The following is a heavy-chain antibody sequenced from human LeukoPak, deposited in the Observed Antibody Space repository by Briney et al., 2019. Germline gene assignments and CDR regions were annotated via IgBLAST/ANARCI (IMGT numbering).Heavy chain of an antibody. Sequence: SETLTLTCTVSGNSISSFFWSWIRQPPGKGLEWIGSMHYSGDSKYNPSLRSRVSLSIDTSKQQFSLRLSSVTAADTAVYYCARDLELERNRWNYFESWGQGALVTVSS. V-gene: IGHV4-59*01. J-gene: IGHJ4*02. CDR2: MHYSGDS. D-gene: IGHD1-1*01. CDR1: GNSISSFF. CDR3: ARDLELERNRWNYFES.